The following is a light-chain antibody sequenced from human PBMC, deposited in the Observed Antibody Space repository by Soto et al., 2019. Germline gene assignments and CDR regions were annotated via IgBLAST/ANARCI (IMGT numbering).Light chain of an antibody. CDR2: DAS. Sequence: ESVVTQSPATLSVSPWERATLSCRSSQSVAANYLAWYQQKRGQAPRLLIYDASNRATGIPARFSGSGSGTDFTLTISSLEPEDFAVYYCQQRSNWPLTFGGGTKVDI. CDR1: QSVAANY. J-gene: IGKJ4*01. CDR3: QQRSNWPLT. V-gene: IGKV3-11*01.